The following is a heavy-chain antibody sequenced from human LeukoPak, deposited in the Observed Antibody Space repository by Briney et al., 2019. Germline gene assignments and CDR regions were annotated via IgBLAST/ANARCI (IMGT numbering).Heavy chain of an antibody. Sequence: PSETLSLTCTVSGGSISSSIYYWGWIRQPPGKGLEWIGHFHHSGNTNYNPALKSRITLSVDTSNNEFSLKMSSVTAADTAVYYCAAGRQWLVYDFWGQGALVTVSS. CDR2: FHHSGNT. D-gene: IGHD6-19*01. CDR1: GGSISSSIYY. V-gene: IGHV4-61*05. J-gene: IGHJ4*02. CDR3: AAGRQWLVYDF.